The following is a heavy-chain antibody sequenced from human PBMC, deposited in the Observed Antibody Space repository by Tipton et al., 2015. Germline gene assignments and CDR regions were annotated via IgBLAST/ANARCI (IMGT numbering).Heavy chain of an antibody. CDR3: ADPLYCSGGGCYPSGY. CDR2: IQYSGST. Sequence: LRLSCAVSAYSISSEYYWSWIRQPPGKELEWIGYIQYSGSTNYNPSLKSRVTISVDTSKTQFSLKLSSVTAADTAVYYCADPLYCSGGGCYPSGYWGQGTLVTVSS. CDR1: AYSISSEYY. J-gene: IGHJ4*02. V-gene: IGHV4-59*08. D-gene: IGHD2-15*01.